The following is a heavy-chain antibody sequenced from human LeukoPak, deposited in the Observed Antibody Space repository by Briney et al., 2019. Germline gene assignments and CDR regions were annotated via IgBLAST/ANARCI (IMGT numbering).Heavy chain of an antibody. J-gene: IGHJ4*02. CDR2: IKQDGSVK. V-gene: IGHV3-7*01. CDR3: ARVAVAGLD. CDR1: GFSFSGYW. Sequence: PGGSLRLSCAASGFSFSGYWMSWVRQTPGKGLEWVANIKQDGSVKNSVDSMKGRFTISRDNAKNSLYLQMNSLRAEDTAVYYCARVAVAGLDWGQGTLVTVSS. D-gene: IGHD6-19*01.